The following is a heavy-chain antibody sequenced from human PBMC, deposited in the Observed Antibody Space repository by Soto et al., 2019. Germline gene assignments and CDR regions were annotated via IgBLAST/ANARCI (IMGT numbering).Heavy chain of an antibody. D-gene: IGHD3-22*01. CDR2: ISYDGSNK. V-gene: IGHV3-30*03. Sequence: PGGSLRLSCVVSGFTFRRDGMHWVRQAPGKGLEWVAVISYDGSNKYYADSVKGRFTISRDNSKNTLYLQMNSLGAEDTAVYYCARDGLYDSSGYYYFDYWGQGTLVTVSS. CDR3: ARDGLYDSSGYYYFDY. CDR1: GFTFRRDG. J-gene: IGHJ4*02.